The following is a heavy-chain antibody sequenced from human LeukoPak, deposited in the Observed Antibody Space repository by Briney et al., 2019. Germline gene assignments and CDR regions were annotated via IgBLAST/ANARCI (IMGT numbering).Heavy chain of an antibody. CDR1: GFTFSSYG. CDR2: IRFDGNNK. V-gene: IGHV3-30*02. Sequence: PGGSLRLSCAASGFTFSSYGMHWVRQAPGKGLEWVAFIRFDGNNKYYADSVKGRFTISRDNSKNTLYLQMNSLRAEDTAVYYCARDMYYDFWSGYYSLDYWGQGTLVTVSS. CDR3: ARDMYYDFWSGYYSLDY. D-gene: IGHD3-3*01. J-gene: IGHJ4*02.